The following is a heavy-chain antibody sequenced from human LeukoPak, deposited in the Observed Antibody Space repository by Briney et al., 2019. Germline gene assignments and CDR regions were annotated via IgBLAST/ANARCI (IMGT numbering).Heavy chain of an antibody. Sequence: ASVKVTCKASGYKFTNYGISWVRQAPGQGLEWMGWISPYNGNTIYAQKLQGRVTMTTDTSTSTAYMELRSLRSDDTAVYYCARDDFWSGYYGDYWGQGTLVTVSS. CDR2: ISPYNGNT. D-gene: IGHD3-3*01. J-gene: IGHJ4*02. V-gene: IGHV1-18*01. CDR3: ARDDFWSGYYGDY. CDR1: GYKFTNYG.